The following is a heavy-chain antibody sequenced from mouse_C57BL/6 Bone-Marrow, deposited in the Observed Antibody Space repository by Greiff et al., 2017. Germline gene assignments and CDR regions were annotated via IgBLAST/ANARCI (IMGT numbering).Heavy chain of an antibody. CDR2: ISSGGSYT. J-gene: IGHJ3*01. CDR1: GFTFSSYG. CDR3: AKPWFAY. Sequence: EVQLVESGGDLVKPGGSLKLSCAASGFTFSSYGMSWVRQTPDKRLEWVATISSGGSYTYYPDRVKGRFTISRDNAKNTLYLQMSSLKSEDTAMYYCAKPWFAYWGQGTLVTVSA. V-gene: IGHV5-6*01.